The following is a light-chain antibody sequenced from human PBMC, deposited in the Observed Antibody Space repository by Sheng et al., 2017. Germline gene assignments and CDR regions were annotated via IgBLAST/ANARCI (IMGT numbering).Light chain of an antibody. CDR2: WAS. J-gene: IGKJ1*01. CDR1: QSILYSSNNKNF. CDR3: QQFSVIPPT. Sequence: DIVMTQSPDSLAVSLGESVTINCKSSQSILYSSNNKNFLGWYXQKPGQPPKLLIYWASVREFGVPDRFTGSGSGTDFSLTISSLQAEDVAVYYCQQFSVIPPTFGQGTRVEIK. V-gene: IGKV4-1*01.